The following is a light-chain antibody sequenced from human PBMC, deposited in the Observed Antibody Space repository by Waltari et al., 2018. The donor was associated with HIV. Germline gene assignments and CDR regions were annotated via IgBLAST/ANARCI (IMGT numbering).Light chain of an antibody. V-gene: IGLV1-47*01. CDR3: VGWDSRLSGYV. Sequence: QSVLTQPPSASGTPGQRVTISCSGRSSNIENDNVYWYQQLPGAAPRLLIYKDIQRPSGVPDRFTGSKSGTSASLAISGLRSEDEADYYCVGWDSRLSGYVFGTGTKVTVL. CDR1: SSNIENDN. J-gene: IGLJ1*01. CDR2: KDI.